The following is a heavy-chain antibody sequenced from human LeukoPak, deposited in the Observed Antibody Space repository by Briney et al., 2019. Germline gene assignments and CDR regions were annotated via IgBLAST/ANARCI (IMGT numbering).Heavy chain of an antibody. CDR2: IYYSGST. D-gene: IGHD1-26*01. J-gene: IGHJ2*01. V-gene: IGHV4-39*07. CDR1: GGSISSSSYY. Sequence: PSETLSLTCTVSGGSISSSSYYWGWIRQPPGKGLEWIGSIYYSGSTYYNPSLKSRVTISVDRSKNQFSLKLSSVTAADTAVYYCARSPLGFKVLVRAHWYFDLWGRGTLVTVSS. CDR3: ARSPLGFKVLVRAHWYFDL.